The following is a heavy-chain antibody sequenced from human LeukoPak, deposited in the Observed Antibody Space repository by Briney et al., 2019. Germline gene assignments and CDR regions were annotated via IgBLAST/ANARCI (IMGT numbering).Heavy chain of an antibody. Sequence: GGSLRLSCAASGFTFSSYAMSWVRQAPGKGLEWVSAISGSGGSTYYADSVKGRFTISRDNSKNTLYLQMNSLRAEDTAVYYCAGPGMGDGYYYGMDVWGQGTTVTVSS. CDR3: AGPGMGDGYYYGMDV. V-gene: IGHV3-23*01. J-gene: IGHJ6*02. CDR2: ISGSGGST. D-gene: IGHD3-16*01. CDR1: GFTFSSYA.